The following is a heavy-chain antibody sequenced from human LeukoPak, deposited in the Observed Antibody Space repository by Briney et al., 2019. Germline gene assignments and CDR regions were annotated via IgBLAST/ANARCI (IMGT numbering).Heavy chain of an antibody. V-gene: IGHV3-30*04. CDR1: GFAFSDYA. CDR3: ARDRISMALNARHDY. J-gene: IGHJ4*02. Sequence: GRSLRLPCAVSGFAFSDYAMHWVRQAPGKGLEWVSVISYDGTNKYYADSVKGRFTISRDNSKNTLYLQMNSLRAEDTAVYYCARDRISMALNARHDYWGQGTLVTVSS. D-gene: IGHD3-10*01. CDR2: ISYDGTNK.